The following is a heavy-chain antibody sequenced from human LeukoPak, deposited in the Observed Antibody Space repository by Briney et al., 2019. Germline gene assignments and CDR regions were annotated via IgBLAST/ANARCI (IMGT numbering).Heavy chain of an antibody. CDR3: ATVHREGGYNPFDY. D-gene: IGHD5-24*01. V-gene: IGHV1-24*01. J-gene: IGHJ4*02. CDR1: GYTLTELS. CDR2: FDPEDGET. Sequence: GASVKVSCNVSGYTLTELSMHWVRQAPGKGLEWMGGFDPEDGETIYAEKFQGRVTMTEDTSTDTAYMELSSLRSEDTAVYYCATVHREGGYNPFDYWGQGTLVTVSS.